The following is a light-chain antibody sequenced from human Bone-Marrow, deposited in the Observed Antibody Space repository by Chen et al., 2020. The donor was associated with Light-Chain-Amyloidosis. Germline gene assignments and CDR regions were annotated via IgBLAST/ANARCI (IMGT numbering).Light chain of an antibody. CDR2: DVT. CDR3: CSYAGSNSFV. Sequence: QSALTQPRSVSGSPGQSVTISCTGTSSDVGGYNYVSWYQQPPGKAPKLMIYDVTKRPSGVPDRFSGSKSGTTASLTISGLQAEDEADYYCCSYAGSNSFVFGTGTKVTVL. CDR1: SSDVGGYNY. V-gene: IGLV2-11*01. J-gene: IGLJ1*01.